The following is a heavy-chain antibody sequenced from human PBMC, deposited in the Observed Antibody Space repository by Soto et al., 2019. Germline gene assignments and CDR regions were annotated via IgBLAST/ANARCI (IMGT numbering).Heavy chain of an antibody. D-gene: IGHD3-3*02. CDR3: TRPEALAPYYYYYYMDV. Sequence: GGSLRLSCTASGFTFGDYAMSWFRQAPGKGLEWVGFIRSKAYGGTTEYAASVKGRFTISRDDSKSIAYLQMNSLKTEDTAVYYCTRPEALAPYYYYYYMDVWGKGTTVTVSS. J-gene: IGHJ6*03. CDR2: IRSKAYGGTT. CDR1: GFTFGDYA. V-gene: IGHV3-49*03.